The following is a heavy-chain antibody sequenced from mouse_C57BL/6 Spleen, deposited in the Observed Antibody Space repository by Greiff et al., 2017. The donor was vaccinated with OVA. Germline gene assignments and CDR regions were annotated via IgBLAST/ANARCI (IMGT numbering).Heavy chain of an antibody. CDR2: INPNNGGT. CDR3: ARFDGPHWYFDV. J-gene: IGHJ1*03. Sequence: VQLQQSGPELVKPGASVKISCKASGYTFTDYYMNWVKQSHGKSLEWIGDINPNNGGTSYNQKFKGKATLTVDKSSSTAYMELRSLTSEDSAVYYCARFDGPHWYFDVWGTGTTVTVSS. D-gene: IGHD2-3*01. V-gene: IGHV1-26*01. CDR1: GYTFTDYY.